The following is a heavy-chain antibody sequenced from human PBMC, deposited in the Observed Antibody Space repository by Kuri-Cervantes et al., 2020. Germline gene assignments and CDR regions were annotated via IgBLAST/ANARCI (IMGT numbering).Heavy chain of an antibody. CDR3: ARILYSSSWYIGY. J-gene: IGHJ4*02. CDR1: GFTFGSYA. D-gene: IGHD6-13*01. CDR2: ISWNSGSI. V-gene: IGHV3-9*01. Sequence: SLKISCAASGFTFGSYAMHWVRQAPGKGLEWVSGISWNSGSIGYADSVKGRFTISRDNAKNSLYLEMNSLRGEDTAVYYCARILYSSSWYIGYWGQGTLVTVSS.